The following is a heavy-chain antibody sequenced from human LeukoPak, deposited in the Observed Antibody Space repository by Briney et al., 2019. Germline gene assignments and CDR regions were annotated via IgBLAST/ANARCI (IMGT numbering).Heavy chain of an antibody. CDR2: INPNSGGT. D-gene: IGHD2-15*01. V-gene: IGHV1-2*04. CDR1: GYTFTGYY. J-gene: IGHJ6*04. Sequence: GASVKVSCKASGYTFTGYYMHWVRQAPGQGLEWMGWINPNSGGTNYAQQFQGWVTMTRDTSISTAYMELIRLRSDDTAVYYCARADIRVGGPYYGMDVWGKGTTVTVSS. CDR3: ARADIRVGGPYYGMDV.